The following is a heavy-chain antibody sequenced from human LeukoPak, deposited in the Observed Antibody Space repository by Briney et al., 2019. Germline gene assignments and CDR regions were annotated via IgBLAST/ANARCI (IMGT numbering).Heavy chain of an antibody. CDR1: GGSISPFY. Sequence: SETLSLTCTVSGGSISPFYWSWIRQPPGKGLEFIGYIYNTENSHYNPSRRGRVTLSVDMSKNQFSLNLSSVTAADTAVYYCARGPYYTSSGFDYWGQGTLVTASS. D-gene: IGHD2-8*01. V-gene: IGHV4-59*01. CDR2: IYNTENS. CDR3: ARGPYYTSSGFDY. J-gene: IGHJ4*02.